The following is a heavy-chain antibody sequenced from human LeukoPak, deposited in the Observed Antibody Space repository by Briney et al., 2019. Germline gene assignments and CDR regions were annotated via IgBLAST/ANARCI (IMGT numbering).Heavy chain of an antibody. CDR3: ATPYSGGYHGLDI. Sequence: SETLSLTCTVSGGSISSSTYYWGWIRQPPGKGLEWIGSIYYSGSTYYNPSLKSRVTISVDTSKNQFSLKLNAVTAADTAVYYCATPYSGGYHGLDIWGQGTMVTVSS. V-gene: IGHV4-39*01. CDR2: IYYSGST. J-gene: IGHJ3*02. CDR1: GGSISSSTYY. D-gene: IGHD1-26*01.